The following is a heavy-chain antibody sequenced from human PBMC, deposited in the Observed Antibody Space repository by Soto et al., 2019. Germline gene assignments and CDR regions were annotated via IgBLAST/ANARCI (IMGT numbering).Heavy chain of an antibody. CDR1: GFTFSRYG. V-gene: IGHV3-30*18. CDR3: AKEQLERGAYYYDSGDYPPDY. D-gene: IGHD3-22*01. CDR2: ISKDGSNK. J-gene: IGHJ4*02. Sequence: PGGSLRLSCAASGFTFSRYGMYWVRQAPGKGLEWVALISKDGSNKYHADSVKGRFTISRDNSKNTLYLHMNSLRAEDTAVYYCAKEQLERGAYYYDSGDYPPDYWGQGTLVTVSS.